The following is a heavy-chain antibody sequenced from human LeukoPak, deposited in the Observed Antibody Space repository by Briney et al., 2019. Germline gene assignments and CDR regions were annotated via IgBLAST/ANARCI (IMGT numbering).Heavy chain of an antibody. V-gene: IGHV4-59*01. CDR2: IHYTGST. CDR1: GGSISSYY. CDR3: ARRITMVRGVHDY. D-gene: IGHD3-10*01. Sequence: SETLSLTCTVSGGSISSYYWSWIRQPPRKGLEWIGYIHYTGSTNYNPSLKSRVTISVDTSKNQFSLKLSSVTAADTAVYYCARRITMVRGVHDYWGQGTLVTVSS. J-gene: IGHJ4*02.